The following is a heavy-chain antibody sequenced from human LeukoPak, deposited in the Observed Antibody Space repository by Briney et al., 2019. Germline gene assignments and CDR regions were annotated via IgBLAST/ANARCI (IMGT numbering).Heavy chain of an antibody. Sequence: PSETLSLTCTVSGGSISSYYWSWIRQPPGKGLEWIGYIYYSGSTNYNPSLKSRVTISVDTSKNQFSLKLSSVPAADTAVYYCAIAPWTQLSTGYNWFDPWGQGTLVTVSS. CDR3: AIAPWTQLSTGYNWFDP. CDR1: GGSISSYY. J-gene: IGHJ5*02. V-gene: IGHV4-59*01. D-gene: IGHD6-13*01. CDR2: IYYSGST.